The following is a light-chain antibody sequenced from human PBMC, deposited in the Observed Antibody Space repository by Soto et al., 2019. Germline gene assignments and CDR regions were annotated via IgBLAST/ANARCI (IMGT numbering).Light chain of an antibody. Sequence: DIQMTQSPYTLSASVGDRVTITCRASQSISSWLAWYQQKPGKAPKLLIYDASSLESGVPSRFSGSGSGTEFTLTISSLQPDDFATYYCQQYNSYSQTFGGGTKVEIK. CDR2: DAS. V-gene: IGKV1-5*01. CDR1: QSISSW. CDR3: QQYNSYSQT. J-gene: IGKJ4*01.